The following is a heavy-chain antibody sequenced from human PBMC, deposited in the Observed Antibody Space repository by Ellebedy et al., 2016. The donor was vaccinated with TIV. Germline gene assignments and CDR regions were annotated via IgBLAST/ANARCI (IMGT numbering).Heavy chain of an antibody. Sequence: MPSETLSLTCTVSGGSISSSSYYWGWIRQPPGKGLEWIGSIYYSGSTYYNPSLKSRVTISVDTSKNQFSLKLSSVTAADTAVYYCARHSCSGGSCFAAFDIWGQGTMVTVSS. V-gene: IGHV4-39*01. D-gene: IGHD2-15*01. J-gene: IGHJ3*02. CDR3: ARHSCSGGSCFAAFDI. CDR1: GGSISSSSYY. CDR2: IYYSGST.